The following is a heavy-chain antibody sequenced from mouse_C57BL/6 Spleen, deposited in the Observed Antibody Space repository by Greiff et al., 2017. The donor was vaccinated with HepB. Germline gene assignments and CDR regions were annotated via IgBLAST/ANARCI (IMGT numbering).Heavy chain of an antibody. D-gene: IGHD1-1*01. CDR3: ARGGYYGSSYVY. CDR1: GYAFSSYW. Sequence: QVQLQQSGAELVKPGASVKISCKASGYAFSSYWMNWVKQRPGKGLEWIGQIYPGDGDTNYNGKFKGKATLTADKSSSTAYMQLSSLTSEDSAVYFCARGGYYGSSYVYWGQGTTLTVSS. V-gene: IGHV1-80*01. CDR2: IYPGDGDT. J-gene: IGHJ2*01.